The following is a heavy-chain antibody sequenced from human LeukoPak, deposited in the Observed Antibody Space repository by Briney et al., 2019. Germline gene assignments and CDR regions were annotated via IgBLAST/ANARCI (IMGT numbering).Heavy chain of an antibody. CDR2: ISSASTYI. CDR1: GFTFSSYS. V-gene: IGHV3-21*06. J-gene: IGHJ4*02. D-gene: IGHD3-10*01. CDR3: ARDHGIPGSGSYKFDY. Sequence: PGGSLRLSCAPSGFTFSSYSTNWVRQAPGKGLEWVSSISSASTYIYYADSVKGRFTISRDYAKNLLYLQMNSLRVEDTAVYYCARDHGIPGSGSYKFDYWGQGTLVTVSS.